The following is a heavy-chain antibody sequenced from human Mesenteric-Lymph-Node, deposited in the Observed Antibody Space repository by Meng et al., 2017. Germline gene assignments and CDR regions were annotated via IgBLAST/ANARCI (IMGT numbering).Heavy chain of an antibody. J-gene: IGHJ3*02. V-gene: IGHV4-39*07. CDR3: ARDRHEDRLVLAIDAFDI. CDR2: IYYSGST. CDR1: GGSISSSSYY. D-gene: IGHD3-22*01. Sequence: SETLSLTCTVSGGSISSSSYYWGWIRQPPGKGLEWIGSIYYSGSTYYNPSLKSRVTISVDTSKNQFSLKLSSVTAADTAVYYCARDRHEDRLVLAIDAFDIWGQGTMVTVSS.